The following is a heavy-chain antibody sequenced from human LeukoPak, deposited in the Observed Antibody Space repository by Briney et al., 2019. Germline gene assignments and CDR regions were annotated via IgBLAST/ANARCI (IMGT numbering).Heavy chain of an antibody. CDR3: AKEGRQLVRTWWLGLNRFDY. CDR1: GFIFTDYS. J-gene: IGHJ4*02. D-gene: IGHD6-13*01. CDR2: IDRSSNNI. Sequence: PGGSLRLSCAASGFIFTDYSMNWVRQAPGKGLEWVSYIDRSSNNIYYPDSVKGRFTISRDDAKNSLYLQMNSLRAEDTAVYYCAKEGRQLVRTWWLGLNRFDYWGQGTLVTVSS. V-gene: IGHV3-48*01.